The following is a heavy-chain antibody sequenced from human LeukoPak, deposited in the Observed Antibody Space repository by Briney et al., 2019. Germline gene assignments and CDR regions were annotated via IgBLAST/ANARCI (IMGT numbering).Heavy chain of an antibody. CDR1: GYTLTELS. CDR3: ATDLRGPEQYDY. V-gene: IGHV1-24*01. CDR2: FDPEDGET. D-gene: IGHD3-16*01. J-gene: IGHJ4*02. Sequence: ASVKVSRTVSGYTLTELSMHWVRQAPGKGHEWMGGFDPEDGETNYAQKFQGRVTMTEDTSTDTAYMEVSSLRSEDTAVYYCATDLRGPEQYDYWGQGTLVTVSP.